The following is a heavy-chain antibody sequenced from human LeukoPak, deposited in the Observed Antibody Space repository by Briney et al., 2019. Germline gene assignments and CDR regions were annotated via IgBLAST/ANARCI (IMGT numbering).Heavy chain of an antibody. Sequence: SETLSLTCTVSGGSISSSSYYWGWIRQPPGKGLEWIGSIYYSGSTYYNPSLKSRVTISVDTSKNQFSLKLSSVTAADTAVYYCARHSITMVRGVIGLVDYWGQGTLVTVSS. CDR1: GGSISSSSYY. CDR3: ARHSITMVRGVIGLVDY. V-gene: IGHV4-39*01. J-gene: IGHJ4*02. CDR2: IYYSGST. D-gene: IGHD3-10*01.